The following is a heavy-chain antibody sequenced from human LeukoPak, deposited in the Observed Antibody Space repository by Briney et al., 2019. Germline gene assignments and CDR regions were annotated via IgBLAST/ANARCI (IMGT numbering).Heavy chain of an antibody. Sequence: SETLSLTCAVYGGSFSGYYWSWIRQPPGKGLEWIGEINHSEKTNYNPSLKSRVTLSIDTSKNQFSLNVTSVTAADTAVYYCARENRNYYGSGSYYFDYWGQGTLVTVSS. CDR2: INHSEKT. J-gene: IGHJ4*02. CDR1: GGSFSGYY. CDR3: ARENRNYYGSGSYYFDY. D-gene: IGHD3-10*01. V-gene: IGHV4-34*01.